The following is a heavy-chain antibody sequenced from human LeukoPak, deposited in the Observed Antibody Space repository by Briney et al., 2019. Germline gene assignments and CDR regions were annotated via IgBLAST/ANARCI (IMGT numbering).Heavy chain of an antibody. V-gene: IGHV3-21*01. D-gene: IGHD6-6*01. CDR2: ISSSSSYI. CDR3: ARDKQLVQGGGVY. J-gene: IGHJ4*02. Sequence: GGSLRLSCAASGFTFDDYGMSWVRQAPGKGLEWVSSISSSSSYIYYADSVKGRFTISRDNAKNSLYLQMNSLRAEDTAVYYCARDKQLVQGGGVYWGQGTLVTVSS. CDR1: GFTFDDYG.